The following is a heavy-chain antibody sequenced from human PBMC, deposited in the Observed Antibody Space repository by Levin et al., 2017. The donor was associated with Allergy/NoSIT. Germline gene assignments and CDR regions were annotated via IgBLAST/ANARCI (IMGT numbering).Heavy chain of an antibody. CDR3: AKGSGGWPYYYDH. J-gene: IGHJ4*02. V-gene: IGHV3-23*01. CDR1: GFTFSSFS. CDR2: ISGTGGNS. D-gene: IGHD6-19*01. Sequence: GGSLRLSCVASGFTFSSFSMVWVRQAPGKGLECAAAISGTGGNSYYADSLKGRFTISRDNSNNMLYLQMNSLGAEDTAVYFCAKGSGGWPYYYDHWGQGTLVTVSS.